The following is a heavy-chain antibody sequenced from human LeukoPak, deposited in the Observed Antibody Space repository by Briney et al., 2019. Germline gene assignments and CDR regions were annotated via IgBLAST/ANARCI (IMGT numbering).Heavy chain of an antibody. J-gene: IGHJ3*02. D-gene: IGHD2-15*01. CDR2: ISYDGSNK. V-gene: IGHV3-30*01. Sequence: GGSLRLSCAASGFTFSSYAMHWVRQAPGKGLEWVAVISYDGSNKYYADSVKGRFTISRDNSKNTLYLQMNSLRAEDTAVYYCAKGRSYCSGGSCYPDAFDIWGQGTMVTVSS. CDR3: AKGRSYCSGGSCYPDAFDI. CDR1: GFTFSSYA.